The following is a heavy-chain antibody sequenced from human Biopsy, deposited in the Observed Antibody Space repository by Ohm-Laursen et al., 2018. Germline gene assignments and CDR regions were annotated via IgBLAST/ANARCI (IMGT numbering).Heavy chain of an antibody. J-gene: IGHJ4*02. CDR1: DGSINSYY. Sequence: TLSLTCTVPDGSINSYYWNWIRQPPGKRLEWTGNIYYSGSTNFNPSLKSRVTISVDTSKNQFSLKLSSVTAADTAVYFCARGSSYGYDFDYWGQGTLVAVSS. V-gene: IGHV4-59*01. D-gene: IGHD5-18*01. CDR2: IYYSGST. CDR3: ARGSSYGYDFDY.